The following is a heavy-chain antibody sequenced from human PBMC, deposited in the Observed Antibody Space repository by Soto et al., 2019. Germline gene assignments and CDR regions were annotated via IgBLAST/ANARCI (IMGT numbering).Heavy chain of an antibody. CDR2: ISGSGGST. CDR3: SQGDYIVVQINFFDP. J-gene: IGHJ5*02. V-gene: IGHV3-23*01. Sequence: GGSLRLSCAASGFTFSSYAMSCVRQAQGKGLEWVSIISGSGGSTHYEDSVKGRFTISRDNCKIALYVQINSLRAEDTAVYYCSQGDYIVVQINFFDPLGQGTLVTVSS. CDR1: GFTFSSYA. D-gene: IGHD3-22*01.